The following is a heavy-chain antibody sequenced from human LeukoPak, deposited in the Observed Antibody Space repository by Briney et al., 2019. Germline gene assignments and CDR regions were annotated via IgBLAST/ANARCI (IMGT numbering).Heavy chain of an antibody. V-gene: IGHV3-7*01. D-gene: IGHD2-15*01. J-gene: IGHJ4*02. CDR3: ARDHVVDGLVFDY. CDR2: TNQDGSDK. Sequence: PGGSLRLSCAASGFTFSRYWMSWIRQAPGKGLEWVANTNQDGSDKQYVDSVKGRFTISRDNAKNSLYLQMDSLRAEDTGLYYCARDHVVDGLVFDYWGQGALVTVSS. CDR1: GFTFSRYW.